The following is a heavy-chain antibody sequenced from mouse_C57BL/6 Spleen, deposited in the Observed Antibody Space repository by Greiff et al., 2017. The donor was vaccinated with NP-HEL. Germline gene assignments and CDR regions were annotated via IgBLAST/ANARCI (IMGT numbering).Heavy chain of an antibody. CDR3: ARSEGAGYFDV. V-gene: IGHV1-81*01. J-gene: IGHJ1*03. CDR1: GYTFTSYG. CDR2: IYPRSGNT. D-gene: IGHD3-3*01. Sequence: VHLVESGAELARPGASVKLSCKASGYTFTSYGISWVKQRTGQGLEWIGEIYPRSGNTYYNEKFKGKATLTADKSSSTAYMELRSLTSEDSAVYFCARSEGAGYFDVWGTGTTVTVSS.